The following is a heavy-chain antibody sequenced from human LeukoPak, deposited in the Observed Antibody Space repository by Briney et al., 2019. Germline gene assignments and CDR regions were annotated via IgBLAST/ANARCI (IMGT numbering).Heavy chain of an antibody. Sequence: GGSLRLSCAASGFTFSRYWLSWVRQAPGKGLEWVANIKQDGSEKYYVDSVDGRFTISRDNAKDSLVLQMNSLRAEDTAVYYCARDFDCWGQGTLVTVSS. V-gene: IGHV3-7*03. CDR2: IKQDGSEK. CDR3: ARDFDC. CDR1: GFTFSRYW. J-gene: IGHJ4*02.